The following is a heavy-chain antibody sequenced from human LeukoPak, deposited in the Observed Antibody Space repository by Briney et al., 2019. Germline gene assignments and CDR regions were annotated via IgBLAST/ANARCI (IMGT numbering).Heavy chain of an antibody. J-gene: IGHJ5*02. CDR2: ISYDGSNK. CDR3: AKPFMVRGARSWFDP. V-gene: IGHV3-30*18. Sequence: TGGSLRLSCAASGFTFSSYGMPWVRQAPGKGLEWVAVISYDGSNKYYADSVKGRFTISRDNSKNTLYLQMNSLRAEDTAVYYCAKPFMVRGARSWFDPWGQGTLVTVSS. CDR1: GFTFSSYG. D-gene: IGHD3-10*01.